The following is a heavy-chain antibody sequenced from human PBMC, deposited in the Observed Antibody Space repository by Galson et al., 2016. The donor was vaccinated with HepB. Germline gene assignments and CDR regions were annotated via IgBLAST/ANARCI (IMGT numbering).Heavy chain of an antibody. D-gene: IGHD4-17*01. CDR2: IDWNGNK. J-gene: IGHJ6*02. Sequence: PALVKPTQTLTMTCTFSGFSLSTSGMAVSWIRQLPGKALEWLAVIDWNGNKFYSPSLTTRLTISKDTSKNQVVLTLTNMDPVDTATYFCARYLRSHGYYVMDVGGQGTTVTVSS. CDR1: GFSLSTSGMA. V-gene: IGHV2-70*01. CDR3: ARYLRSHGYYVMDV.